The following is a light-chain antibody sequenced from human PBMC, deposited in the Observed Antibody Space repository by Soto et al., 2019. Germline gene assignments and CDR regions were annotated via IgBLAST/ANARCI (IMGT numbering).Light chain of an antibody. Sequence: DIHMTQSPSTLSASVGDRVTITCLASQSLSRWLAWYQQKPGKAPKLPIYDASSLQSGVPSRFSGSGSGTEFTLTISSLQADDFATYYCQQYNSHLLTFGGGTKVDIK. CDR1: QSLSRW. CDR2: DAS. V-gene: IGKV1-5*01. J-gene: IGKJ4*01. CDR3: QQYNSHLLT.